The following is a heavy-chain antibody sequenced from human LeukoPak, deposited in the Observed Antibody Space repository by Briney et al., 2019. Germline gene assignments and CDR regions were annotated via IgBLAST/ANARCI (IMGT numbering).Heavy chain of an antibody. J-gene: IGHJ4*02. CDR1: GFTFDDYA. CDR2: ISWNSGSI. V-gene: IGHV3-9*01. D-gene: IGHD1-26*01. Sequence: GGSLRLSCAASGFTFDDYAMHWVRQAPGKGLEWVSGISWNSGSIGYADSVKGRFTISRDNAKNSLYLQMNSLRAEDTALYYCAKVGTSGWFDYWGQGTLVTVSS. CDR3: AKVGTSGWFDY.